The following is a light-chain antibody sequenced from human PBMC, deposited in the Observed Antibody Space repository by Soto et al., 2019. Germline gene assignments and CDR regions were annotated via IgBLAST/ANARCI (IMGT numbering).Light chain of an antibody. CDR3: QRYGTSLPLT. V-gene: IGKV3-20*01. CDR1: QSVSSNY. Sequence: EIVLTQSPGTLSVSPGDRATLSCRASQSVSSNYLAWYQQKPGQAPRLLIYGASSRATGIPDGFSGSGSGTDFTLTISRLEPEDFAVYYCQRYGTSLPLTFGGGTKVDIK. CDR2: GAS. J-gene: IGKJ4*01.